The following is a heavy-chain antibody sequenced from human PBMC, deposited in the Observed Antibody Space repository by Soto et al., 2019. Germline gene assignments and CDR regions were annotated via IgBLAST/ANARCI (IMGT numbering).Heavy chain of an antibody. CDR1: GFTFSNAW. J-gene: IGHJ5*02. D-gene: IGHD3-16*01. V-gene: IGHV3-15*01. CDR2: IKSKTDGGTT. Sequence: PGGSLRLSCAASGFTFSNAWMSWVRQAPGKGLEWVGRIKSKTDGGTTDYAAPVKGRLTISRDDSKNTLYLQMNSLKTEDTAVYYCITWGLLGWFDPWGQGTLVTVSS. CDR3: ITWGLLGWFDP.